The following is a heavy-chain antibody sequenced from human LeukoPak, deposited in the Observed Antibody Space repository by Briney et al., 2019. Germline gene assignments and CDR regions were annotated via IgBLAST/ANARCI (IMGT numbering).Heavy chain of an antibody. CDR1: EFTFSSYW. Sequence: PGGSLRLSCAASEFTFSSYWMIWVRQAPGMGLEGVAHIKQDGSEKYYVDSVKGGFTISRDNAKNSLYLQMNSLRAEDTAVYYCAREGLGYFDYWGQGTLVTVSS. D-gene: IGHD3/OR15-3a*01. V-gene: IGHV3-7*01. J-gene: IGHJ4*02. CDR2: IKQDGSEK. CDR3: AREGLGYFDY.